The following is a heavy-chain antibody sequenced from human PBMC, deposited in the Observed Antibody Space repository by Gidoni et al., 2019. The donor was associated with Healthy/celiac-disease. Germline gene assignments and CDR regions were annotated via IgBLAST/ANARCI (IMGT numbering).Heavy chain of an antibody. Sequence: QVQLVQSGAEVKKPGSSVKVSCKASGGPFSSYAISWVRQAPGQGLEWMGGIIPIFGTANYAQKFQGRVTITADESTSTAYMELSSLRSEDTAVYYCAIEAPLDYVWGSYRYRGVFDYWGQGTLVTVSS. CDR1: GGPFSSYA. V-gene: IGHV1-69*01. CDR3: AIEAPLDYVWGSYRYRGVFDY. CDR2: IIPIFGTA. D-gene: IGHD3-16*02. J-gene: IGHJ4*02.